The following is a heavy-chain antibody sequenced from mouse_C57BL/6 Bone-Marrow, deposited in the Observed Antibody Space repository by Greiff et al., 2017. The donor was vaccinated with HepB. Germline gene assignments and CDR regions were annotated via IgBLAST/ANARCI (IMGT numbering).Heavy chain of an antibody. CDR1: GYTFTDYY. Sequence: VQLQQSGPELVKPGASVKISCKASGYTFTDYYMNWVKQSHGKSLEWIGDINPNNGGTSYNQKFKGKATLTVDKSSSTAYMELRSLTSEDSAVYYSASRVSKGWYFDVWGTGTTVTVSS. CDR2: INPNNGGT. D-gene: IGHD2-5*01. J-gene: IGHJ1*03. CDR3: ASRVSKGWYFDV. V-gene: IGHV1-26*01.